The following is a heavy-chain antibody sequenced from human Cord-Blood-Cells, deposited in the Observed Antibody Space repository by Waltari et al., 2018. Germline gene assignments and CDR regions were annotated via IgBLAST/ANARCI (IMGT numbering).Heavy chain of an antibody. V-gene: IGHV3-30-3*01. D-gene: IGHD6-13*01. J-gene: IGHJ4*02. Sequence: QVQLVESGGGVVQPGRSLRLSCAASGFTFSSYAMHWVRQAPGTGLEWVAVISYDGSNKYYADSVKGRFTIARDNSKNTLYLQMNSLRAEDTAVYYCARDPSIAAAGTGMYYFDYWGQGTLVTVSS. CDR3: ARDPSIAAAGTGMYYFDY. CDR2: ISYDGSNK. CDR1: GFTFSSYA.